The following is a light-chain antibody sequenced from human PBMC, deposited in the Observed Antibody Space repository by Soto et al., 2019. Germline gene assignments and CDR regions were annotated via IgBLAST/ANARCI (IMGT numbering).Light chain of an antibody. CDR2: SNN. V-gene: IGLV1-44*01. Sequence: QSVLTQPPSASETPGQRVTISCSGTSSNIGSSTVNWYQQLPGTAPKALIHSNNQRPSGVPDRFSGSKSGTSASLVISGLQSDDEAVYFCAAWDGSLKDYVFGTGTKVTVL. CDR1: SSNIGSST. J-gene: IGLJ1*01. CDR3: AAWDGSLKDYV.